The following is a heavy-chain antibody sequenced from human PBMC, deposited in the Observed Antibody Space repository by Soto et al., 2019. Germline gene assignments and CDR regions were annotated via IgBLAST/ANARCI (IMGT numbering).Heavy chain of an antibody. CDR3: ARGGRGLVRDQNQQLVRS. CDR1: GYTFTSYA. J-gene: IGHJ5*02. D-gene: IGHD6-13*01. V-gene: IGHV1-3*01. CDR2: INAGNGNT. Sequence: QVQLVQSGAEVKKPGASVKVSCKASGYTFTSYAMHWVRQAPGQRLEWMGWINAGNGNTKYSQKFQGRVTITRDTSASTAYMELSSLRSEDTAVYYCARGGRGLVRDQNQQLVRSWGQGTLVTVSS.